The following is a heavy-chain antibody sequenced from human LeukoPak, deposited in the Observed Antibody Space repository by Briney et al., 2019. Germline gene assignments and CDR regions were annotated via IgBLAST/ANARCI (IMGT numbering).Heavy chain of an antibody. Sequence: GASVKVSCKASGYTFTSYAMNWVRQAPGQGLEWMGWINTNTGNPTYAQGFTGRFVFSLDTSVSTAYLQISSLKAEDTAVYYCARDGPWQRPLWYYYYYYGMDVWGQGTTVTVSS. D-gene: IGHD6-25*01. CDR1: GYTFTSYA. CDR2: INTNTGNP. V-gene: IGHV7-4-1*02. CDR3: ARDGPWQRPLWYYYYYYGMDV. J-gene: IGHJ6*02.